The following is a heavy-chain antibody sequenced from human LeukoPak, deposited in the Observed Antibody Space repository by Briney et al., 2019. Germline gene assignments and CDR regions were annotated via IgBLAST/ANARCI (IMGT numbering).Heavy chain of an antibody. J-gene: IGHJ4*02. CDR3: TRGPQLVPFSWDY. CDR2: IRSKAYGGTT. D-gene: IGHD6-13*01. Sequence: GGSLRLSCIASGFTFGDYAMSWFRQAPGKGLEWVGFIRSKAYGGTTGHAASVKGRFTISRDDSKSIAYLQMNSLKTEDTAVYYCTRGPQLVPFSWDYWGQGTLVTVSS. V-gene: IGHV3-49*03. CDR1: GFTFGDYA.